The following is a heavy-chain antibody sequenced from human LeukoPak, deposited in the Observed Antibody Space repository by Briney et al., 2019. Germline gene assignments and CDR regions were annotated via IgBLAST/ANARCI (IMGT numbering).Heavy chain of an antibody. J-gene: IGHJ6*03. CDR2: ISNSGTTV. D-gene: IGHD3-16*01. Sequence: GGSLRLSCVDPLFSPSVYTMSSGSQAPGKGLEWLSYISNSGTTVDYSDSVLGRFTISRDNAKKSVFLQLDSLRAEDTAVYYCARGSTYGYVYNCSDVWGKGTTVTVSS. CDR3: ARGSTYGYVYNCSDV. V-gene: IGHV3-11*04. CDR1: FSPSVYT.